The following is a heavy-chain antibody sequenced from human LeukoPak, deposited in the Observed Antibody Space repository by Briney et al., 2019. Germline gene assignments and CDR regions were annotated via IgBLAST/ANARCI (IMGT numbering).Heavy chain of an antibody. V-gene: IGHV4-59*01. CDR2: IFYSGRT. CDR3: ASYDGYNSYYFDY. D-gene: IGHD5-24*01. J-gene: IGHJ4*02. Sequence: IVYIFYSGRTTYNPSLKTRVTMSVNTSKNQFSRRLNSVTAADTAVYYCASYDGYNSYYFDYWGQGTLVTVSS.